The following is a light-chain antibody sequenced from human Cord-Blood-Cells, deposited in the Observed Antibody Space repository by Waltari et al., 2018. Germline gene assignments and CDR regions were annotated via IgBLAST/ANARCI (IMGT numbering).Light chain of an antibody. J-gene: IGKJ5*01. CDR3: QQSYSTPSIT. Sequence: DIQMTQSPSSLSASVGDRVTIPCRASQSISSYLNWYQQKPGKAPKLLIYAASSLQSGVPSRCSGSGSGTDFTLTISSLQPEDFATYYCQQSYSTPSITFGQGTRLEIK. CDR1: QSISSY. V-gene: IGKV1-39*01. CDR2: AAS.